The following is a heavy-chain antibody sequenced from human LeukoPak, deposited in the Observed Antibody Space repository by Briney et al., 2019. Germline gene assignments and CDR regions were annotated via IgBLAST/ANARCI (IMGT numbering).Heavy chain of an antibody. CDR2: IYYSGST. D-gene: IGHD4-17*01. Sequence: SETLSLTCTVSGGSISSYYWSWIRQPPGKGLEWIGYIYYSGSTNYNPSLKSRVTMSVDTSKNKISLKLRSVTAADTAVYYCARDRPRYNWFDPWGQGTLVTVSS. CDR3: ARDRPRYNWFDP. J-gene: IGHJ5*02. CDR1: GGSISSYY. V-gene: IGHV4-59*12.